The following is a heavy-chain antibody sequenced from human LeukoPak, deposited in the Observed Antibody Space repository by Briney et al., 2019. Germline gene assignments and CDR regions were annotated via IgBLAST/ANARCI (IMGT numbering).Heavy chain of an antibody. V-gene: IGHV3-48*02. CDR2: ISSSSTI. J-gene: IGHJ5*02. CDR3: ARDANWFDP. CDR1: GFTFSSYS. Sequence: GGSLRLSCAASGFTFSSYSMNWVRQAPGKGLEWISYISSSSTIYYADSVKGRFTISRDNAKNSLHLQMNSLRDEDTAVYYCARDANWFDPWGQGTLVTVSS.